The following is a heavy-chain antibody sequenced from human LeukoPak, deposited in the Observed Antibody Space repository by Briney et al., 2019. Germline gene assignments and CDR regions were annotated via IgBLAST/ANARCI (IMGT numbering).Heavy chain of an antibody. CDR1: GYKFTDYW. V-gene: IGHV5-51*01. Sequence: GESLKISCKGSGYKFTDYWIAWVRQMPGKGLEWMGMIYPRDSDTRYSPSFQGHVTISADKSIATAYLQWSSLKASDTAMYYCARHIGLTTRYFDYWGQGILVTVPS. J-gene: IGHJ4*02. CDR2: IYPRDSDT. CDR3: ARHIGLTTRYFDY. D-gene: IGHD4/OR15-4a*01.